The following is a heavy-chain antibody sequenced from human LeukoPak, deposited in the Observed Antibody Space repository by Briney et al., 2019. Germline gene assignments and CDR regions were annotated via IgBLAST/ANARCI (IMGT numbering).Heavy chain of an antibody. CDR1: GYTFMGYF. J-gene: IGHJ3*02. Sequence: ASVRVSCKASGYTFMGYFIHWVRQAPGQGLEWMGWINPDSGGTNYAQNFQGRVTMTRDTSITTGYMELSRLGSDDTAVYYCASARGPRNYGDYVGASDIWGQGTMISVSS. V-gene: IGHV1-2*02. D-gene: IGHD4-17*01. CDR2: INPDSGGT. CDR3: ASARGPRNYGDYVGASDI.